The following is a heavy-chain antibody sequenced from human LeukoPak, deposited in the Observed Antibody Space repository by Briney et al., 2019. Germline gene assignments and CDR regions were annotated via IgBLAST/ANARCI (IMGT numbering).Heavy chain of an antibody. CDR3: AKAPGDSIGRAAFNI. CDR1: GFTFDDYA. J-gene: IGHJ3*02. V-gene: IGHV3-9*01. CDR2: ISWNSDTI. D-gene: IGHD3-22*01. Sequence: GGSLRLSCAASGFTFDDYAMHWVRQAPGKGLEWVSGISWNSDTIGYADSVKGRFTISRDNAKNSLYLQMNSLRAEDTALYYCAKAPGDSIGRAAFNIWGQGTMVTVSS.